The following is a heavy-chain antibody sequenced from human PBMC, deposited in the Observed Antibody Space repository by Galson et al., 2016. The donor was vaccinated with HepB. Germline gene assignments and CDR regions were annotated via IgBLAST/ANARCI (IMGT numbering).Heavy chain of an antibody. V-gene: IGHV1-18*01. Sequence: SVKVSCKASGYTFTNYGIIWVRQAPGQGLQWMAWISAFNGVIYYAQKFQDRVIVTTDPSTSTAYMEVRRLRSDDTAVYYCARGPSIPLAGDYWGQGTPVTVSS. J-gene: IGHJ4*02. CDR2: ISAFNGVI. D-gene: IGHD6-19*01. CDR3: ARGPSIPLAGDY. CDR1: GYTFTNYG.